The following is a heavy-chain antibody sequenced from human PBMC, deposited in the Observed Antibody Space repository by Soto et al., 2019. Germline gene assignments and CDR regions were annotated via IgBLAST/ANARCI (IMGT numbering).Heavy chain of an antibody. V-gene: IGHV4-59*01. D-gene: IGHD5-18*01. Sequence: SETLSLTCTVSGGSIRDYYWSWIRQPPGKGLEFIGYVFYRGRTNYNPSLKSRVSITVDTPKNIFSLKLRSVTAADTAIYFCARIKRGYSYGSIIDFWGQGARVTVSS. CDR1: GGSIRDYY. J-gene: IGHJ4*02. CDR3: ARIKRGYSYGSIIDF. CDR2: VFYRGRT.